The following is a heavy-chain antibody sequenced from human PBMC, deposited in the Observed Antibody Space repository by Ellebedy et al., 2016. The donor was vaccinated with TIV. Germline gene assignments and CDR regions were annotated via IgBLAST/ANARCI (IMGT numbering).Heavy chain of an antibody. CDR2: IYHSGST. J-gene: IGHJ6*02. CDR1: GYSIRSGYY. Sequence: SETLSLTXNVSGYSIRSGYYWGWIRQPPGKGLEWIGNIYHSGSTYYNPSLRSRLTLSLDTSKNHLSLRLSSVTAADTAVYFCARTDLRYGMDVWGQGTSVTVS. CDR3: ARTDLRYGMDV. D-gene: IGHD3/OR15-3a*01. V-gene: IGHV4-38-2*02.